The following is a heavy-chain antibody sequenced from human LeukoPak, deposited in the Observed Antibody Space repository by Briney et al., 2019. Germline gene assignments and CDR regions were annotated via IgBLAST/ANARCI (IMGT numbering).Heavy chain of an antibody. CDR3: ARAMSVIYYGDYYYFYYMDV. V-gene: IGHV3-30*03. CDR1: EFNFKNYG. CDR2: ISYDVSIR. Sequence: PGGSLRLSWTVSEFNFKNYGMHWVRQAPGKGLEWVAFISYDVSIRYYADSVKGRFTISRDNSKNTLYLQMHSLRAEDMAVYYCARAMSVIYYGDYYYFYYMDVWGKGTTVTVSS. D-gene: IGHD1-26*01. J-gene: IGHJ6*03.